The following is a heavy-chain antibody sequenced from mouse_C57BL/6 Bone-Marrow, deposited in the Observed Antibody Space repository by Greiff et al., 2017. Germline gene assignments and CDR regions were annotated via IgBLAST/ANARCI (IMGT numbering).Heavy chain of an antibody. V-gene: IGHV3-1*01. Sequence: EVQLQESGPGMVKPSQSLSLTCTVTGYSITSGYDWHWIRHFPGNKLEWMGYISYSGSTNSNPSLKSRISITHDTSKHHFFLKLNSVTTEDTATYYCARVEDGYYVWFAYWGQGTLVTVSA. D-gene: IGHD2-3*01. CDR3: ARVEDGYYVWFAY. J-gene: IGHJ3*01. CDR1: GYSITSGYD. CDR2: ISYSGST.